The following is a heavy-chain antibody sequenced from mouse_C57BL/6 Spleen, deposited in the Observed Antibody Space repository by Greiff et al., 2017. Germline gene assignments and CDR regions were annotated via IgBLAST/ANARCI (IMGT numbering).Heavy chain of an antibody. D-gene: IGHD3-1*01. CDR3: ARDPRTGYFDY. CDR2: INYDGSST. CDR1: GFTFSDYY. V-gene: IGHV5-16*01. Sequence: EVQLVESEGGLVQPGSSMKLSCTASGFTFSDYYMAWVRQVPEKGLEWVANINYDGSSTYYLDSLKSRFIISRDNAKNILYLQMSSLKSEDTATYYCARDPRTGYFDYWGQGTTLTVSS. J-gene: IGHJ2*01.